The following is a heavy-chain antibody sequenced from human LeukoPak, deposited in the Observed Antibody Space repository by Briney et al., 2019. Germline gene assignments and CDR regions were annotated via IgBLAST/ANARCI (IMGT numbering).Heavy chain of an antibody. CDR1: GFTFSSYG. D-gene: IGHD3-22*01. V-gene: IGHV3-23*01. Sequence: GGSLRLSCAASGFTFSSYGMSWVRQAPGKGLEWVSAISGSGGSTYYADSVKGRFTISRDNSKNTLFLQMNSLRAEDTSVYHCAKGLSRGYSGSDYWGQGTLVTVSS. J-gene: IGHJ4*02. CDR2: ISGSGGST. CDR3: AKGLSRGYSGSDY.